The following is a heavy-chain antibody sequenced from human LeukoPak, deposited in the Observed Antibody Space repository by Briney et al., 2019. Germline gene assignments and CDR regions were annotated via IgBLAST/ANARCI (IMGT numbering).Heavy chain of an antibody. CDR3: ARDFLSSGWLPGDY. D-gene: IGHD6-19*01. CDR1: GYSFTSSW. J-gene: IGHJ4*02. V-gene: IGHV5-51*01. Sequence: GESLKISCQASGYSFTSSWIGWARQMPGKGLEWMAIINPGDSDTRYSPSFQGQVTISADKSISTVYLQWGSLKASDTAMYYCARDFLSSGWLPGDYWGQGTLVTVSS. CDR2: INPGDSDT.